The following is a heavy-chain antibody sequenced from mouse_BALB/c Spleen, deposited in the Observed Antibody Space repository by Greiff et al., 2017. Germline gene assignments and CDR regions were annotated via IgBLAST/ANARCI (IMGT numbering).Heavy chain of an antibody. J-gene: IGHJ4*01. CDR2: ISYSGST. CDR3: ARVGKPYAMDY. Sequence: VQLKESGPGLVKPSQSLSLTCTVTGYSITSDYAWNWIRQFPGNKLEWMGYISYSGSTSYNPSLKSRISITRDTSKNQFFLQLNSVTTEDTATYYCARVGKPYAMDYWGQGTSVTVSS. V-gene: IGHV3-2*02. CDR1: GYSITSDYA.